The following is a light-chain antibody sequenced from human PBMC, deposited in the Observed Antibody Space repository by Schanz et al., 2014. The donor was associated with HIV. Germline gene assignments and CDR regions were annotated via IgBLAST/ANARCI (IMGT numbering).Light chain of an antibody. J-gene: IGKJ5*01. Sequence: EIVLTQSPGTLSLSPGERATLSCRASQSVTTQLAWYQQKPGQAPRLLIYGASTRVTGIPARFSGSGSGTEFTLTISSLQSEDFAVYYCQQYNDWPPITFGQGTRLEIK. CDR1: QSVTTQ. CDR2: GAS. V-gene: IGKV3-15*01. CDR3: QQYNDWPPIT.